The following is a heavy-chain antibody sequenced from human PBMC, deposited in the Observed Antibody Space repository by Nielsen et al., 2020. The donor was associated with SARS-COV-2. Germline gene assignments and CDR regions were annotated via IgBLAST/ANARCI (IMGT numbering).Heavy chain of an antibody. Sequence: ASVQVSCKASGYTFTDCYIHWVRQAPAQGLEWMGRINPNGGVTNYAQKFQDTVTMTRDASISTVYMELTSDDTAVYYCARARATIFGLVMSYGMDVWGQGTTVAVSS. J-gene: IGHJ6*02. CDR2: INPNGGVT. V-gene: IGHV1-2*06. D-gene: IGHD3/OR15-3a*01. CDR3: ARARATIFGLVMSYGMDV. CDR1: GYTFTDCY.